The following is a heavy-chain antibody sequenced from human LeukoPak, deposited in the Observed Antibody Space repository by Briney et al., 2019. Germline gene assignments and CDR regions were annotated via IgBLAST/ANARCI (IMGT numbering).Heavy chain of an antibody. V-gene: IGHV3-23*01. CDR2: IIGSGGST. CDR1: GFTFSSYA. CDR3: AKDLHMYYDFWSGERFNDY. D-gene: IGHD3-3*01. J-gene: IGHJ4*02. Sequence: GGSLRLSCAASGFTFSSYAMSGVRQAPGKGLGWVSAIIGSGGSTYYADSVKGRFTISRDNSKNTLYLQMNSLRAEDTAVYYCAKDLHMYYDFWSGERFNDYWGQGTLVTVSS.